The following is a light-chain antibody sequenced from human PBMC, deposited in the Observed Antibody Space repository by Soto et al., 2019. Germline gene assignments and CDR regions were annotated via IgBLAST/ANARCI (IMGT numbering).Light chain of an antibody. CDR3: EQYDNSPLT. CDR2: GPS. J-gene: IGKJ1*01. V-gene: IGKV3-20*01. Sequence: EIGLTQSPGTLSLSPGERATLACRASQSVNSNSFAWYQQKPGQNPRVLMYGPSIRATGIPARFSGSGAGTDLTLTISRLEPEDFAVYYCEQYDNSPLTFGQGTKVEIK. CDR1: QSVNSNS.